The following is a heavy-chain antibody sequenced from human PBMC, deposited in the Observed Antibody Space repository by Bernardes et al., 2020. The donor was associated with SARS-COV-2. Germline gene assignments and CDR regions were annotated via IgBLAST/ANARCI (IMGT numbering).Heavy chain of an antibody. Sequence: GSLRLSCAASGFSSSGYWMHWVRQAPGKGLVWVSRIKNDGSETYHADSVKGRFTISRDNAKNTVYLQMNGLRTEDTAVYYCARDFGGGSDYWGQGTLVTVSS. CDR2: IKNDGSET. CDR3: ARDFGGGSDY. V-gene: IGHV3-74*01. D-gene: IGHD2-15*01. J-gene: IGHJ4*02. CDR1: GFSSSGYW.